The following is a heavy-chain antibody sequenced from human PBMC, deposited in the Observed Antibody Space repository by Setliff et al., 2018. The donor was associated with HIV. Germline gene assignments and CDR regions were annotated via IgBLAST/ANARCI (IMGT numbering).Heavy chain of an antibody. J-gene: IGHJ4*02. CDR1: GGSISSYY. V-gene: IGHV4-59*12. CDR3: ARDRLTYYFDY. D-gene: IGHD3-22*01. CDR2: IYYSGTT. Sequence: PSETLSLTCTVSGGSISSYYWSWIRQPPGKGLEWIGYIYYSGTTYYNPSLKSRVTMSVDTSKNQFSLKLSSVTAADTAVYYCARDRLTYYFDYWGQGILVTVSS.